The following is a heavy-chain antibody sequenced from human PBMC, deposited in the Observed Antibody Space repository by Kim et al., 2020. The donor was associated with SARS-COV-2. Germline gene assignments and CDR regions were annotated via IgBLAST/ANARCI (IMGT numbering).Heavy chain of an antibody. Sequence: ASVKVSCKASGYTFTSYYMHWVRQAPGQGLEWMGIINPSGGSTSYAQKFQGRVTMTRDTSTSTVYMELSSLRSEDTAVYYCARDYCSGGSCYDFDYWGQGTLVTVSS. J-gene: IGHJ4*02. CDR1: GYTFTSYY. V-gene: IGHV1-46*01. CDR3: ARDYCSGGSCYDFDY. D-gene: IGHD2-15*01. CDR2: INPSGGST.